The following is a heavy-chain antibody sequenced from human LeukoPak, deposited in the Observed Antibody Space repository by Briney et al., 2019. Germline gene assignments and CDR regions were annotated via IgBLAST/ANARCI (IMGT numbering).Heavy chain of an antibody. D-gene: IGHD6-19*01. V-gene: IGHV4-59*01. CDR3: ARGGGLRYNSGWYWYFDY. J-gene: IGHJ4*02. CDR1: GGSISRYY. Sequence: SETLSLTCTVSGGSISRYYWSWIRQPPGKGLEWIGYIYYSRSTNYNPSLKSRVTISVDTSKNHFSLKLSSLTAADTAVYYCARGGGLRYNSGWYWYFDYWGQGTLVTVSS. CDR2: IYYSRST.